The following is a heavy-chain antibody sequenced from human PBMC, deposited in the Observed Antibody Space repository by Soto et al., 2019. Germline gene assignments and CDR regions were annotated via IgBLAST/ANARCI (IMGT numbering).Heavy chain of an antibody. CDR1: VFTFSYYA. V-gene: IGHV3-23*01. J-gene: IGHJ4*02. D-gene: IGHD4-17*01. Sequence: WGALLVDCASSVFTFSYYAMMWVRQAPGKGLEWVAGILGRGTTYHADPVKGRFTISKDNSKSTLYLEMNSLRAEDTAVYYCAKDAVYGDGLWLPESWGQGTIVTVSS. CDR2: ILGRGTT. CDR3: AKDAVYGDGLWLPES.